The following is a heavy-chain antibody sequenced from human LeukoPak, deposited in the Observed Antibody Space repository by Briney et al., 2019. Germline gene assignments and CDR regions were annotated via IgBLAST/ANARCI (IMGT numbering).Heavy chain of an antibody. D-gene: IGHD3-22*01. Sequence: ASVKVSCKASGGIFSSYVISWVRQAPGQGLEWMGGIIPMFGTANYAQKFQDRVTITADKSTSTDYMELSSLRSEDTAVYCCASLNHYHPSGYFDYWGQGTLVTVSS. CDR2: IIPMFGTA. CDR3: ASLNHYHPSGYFDY. J-gene: IGHJ4*02. V-gene: IGHV1-69*06. CDR1: GGIFSSYV.